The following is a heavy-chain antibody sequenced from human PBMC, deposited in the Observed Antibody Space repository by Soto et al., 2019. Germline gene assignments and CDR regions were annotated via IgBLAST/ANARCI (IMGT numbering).Heavy chain of an antibody. CDR2: IDWDDDK. Sequence: SGPTLVNPTQTLTLTCTFSGFSLSTSGMRVSWIRQPPGKALQWLARIDWDDDKFYTTSLRTRLTISKATSKNQVVLTMTNMDPVDTATYYCARMRYYDSSGYYFDYWGQGTLVTVSS. J-gene: IGHJ4*02. CDR1: GFSLSTSGMR. V-gene: IGHV2-70*04. CDR3: ARMRYYDSSGYYFDY. D-gene: IGHD3-22*01.